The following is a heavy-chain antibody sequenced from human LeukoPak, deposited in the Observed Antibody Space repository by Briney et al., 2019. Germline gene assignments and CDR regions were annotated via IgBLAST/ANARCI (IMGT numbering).Heavy chain of an antibody. D-gene: IGHD3-10*01. CDR1: GGSISSYY. CDR2: IYTSGST. CDR3: ARGPASGSNFAWFDP. J-gene: IGHJ5*02. V-gene: IGHV4-4*07. Sequence: PSETLSLTCTVSGGSISSYYWSWIRQPAGKGLEWIGRIYTSGSTNYNPSLKSRVTISVDTSKNQFSLKLSSVTAADTAVYYCARGPASGSNFAWFDPWGQGTLVTVSS.